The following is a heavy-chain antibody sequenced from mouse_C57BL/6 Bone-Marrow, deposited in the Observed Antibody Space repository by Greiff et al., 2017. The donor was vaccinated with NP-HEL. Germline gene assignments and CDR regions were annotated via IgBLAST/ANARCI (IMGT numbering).Heavy chain of an antibody. CDR2: IDPSDSYT. V-gene: IGHV1-69*01. CDR1: GYTFTSYW. Sequence: QVQLQQPGAELVMPGASVKLSCKASGYTFTSYWMHWVKQRPGQGLEWIGEIDPSDSYTNYNQKFKGKSTLTVDKSSSPAYMQLSSLTSEDAEVYYCARALYYYGGGVYFDYWGQGTTRTVSS. D-gene: IGHD1-1*01. J-gene: IGHJ2*01. CDR3: ARALYYYGGGVYFDY.